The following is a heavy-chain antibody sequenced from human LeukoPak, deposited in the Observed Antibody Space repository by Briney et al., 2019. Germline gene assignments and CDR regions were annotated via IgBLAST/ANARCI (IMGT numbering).Heavy chain of an antibody. V-gene: IGHV1-18*01. CDR1: GYTFTSYG. CDR2: ISGYNANT. D-gene: IGHD2-2*01. CDR3: ARGDGIVIVPAALDF. J-gene: IGHJ4*02. Sequence: ASVKVSCKASGYTFTSYGISWVRQAPGQGLEWTGWISGYNANTNYAQKLQGRVTMTTDTSTDTAYMELRSLRSDDTAVYYCARGDGIVIVPAALDFWGQGTLVTVSS.